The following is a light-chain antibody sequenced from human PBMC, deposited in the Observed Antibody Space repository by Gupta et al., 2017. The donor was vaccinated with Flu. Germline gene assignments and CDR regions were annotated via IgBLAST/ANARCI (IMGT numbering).Light chain of an antibody. J-gene: IGKJ1*01. CDR3: QQDDMSPKT. CDR2: GAS. V-gene: IGKV3-20*01. Sequence: IVLTQSPSTLSLSPGERATLSCRASQILRSSYLAWYQQKPGQSPRLLIYGASSRAAGIPDRFSGSGSGTDFTLTISRLEPEDFAVYYCQQDDMSPKTFGQGTKVEVK. CDR1: QILRSSY.